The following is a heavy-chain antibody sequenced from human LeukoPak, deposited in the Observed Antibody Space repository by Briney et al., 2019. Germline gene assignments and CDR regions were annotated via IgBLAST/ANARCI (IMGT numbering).Heavy chain of an antibody. J-gene: IGHJ4*02. D-gene: IGHD2-2*01. Sequence: GGSLRLSCAASGFTFSIYAMSWVRQAPGKGLEWVSAISGSGGSTYYADSVKGRFTISRDNSKNTLYLQMNSLRAEDTAVYYCAKSPGYSSTRCFDYWGQGTLVTVSS. CDR2: ISGSGGST. CDR3: AKSPGYSSTRCFDY. V-gene: IGHV3-23*01. CDR1: GFTFSIYA.